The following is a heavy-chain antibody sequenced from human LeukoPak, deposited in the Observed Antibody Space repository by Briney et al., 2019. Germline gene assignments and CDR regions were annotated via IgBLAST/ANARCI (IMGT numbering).Heavy chain of an antibody. CDR2: ISYDGSNK. Sequence: PGGSLRLSCAASGFTFSTYGMSWVREAPGTGVEWGAVISYDGSNKYYADSVKGRFTISRDNSKNTLYLQMNSLRAEDTAVYYCARGGARRYDFWSGYRDAFDIWGQGTMVTVSS. J-gene: IGHJ3*02. D-gene: IGHD3-3*01. CDR3: ARGGARRYDFWSGYRDAFDI. CDR1: GFTFSTYG. V-gene: IGHV3-30*03.